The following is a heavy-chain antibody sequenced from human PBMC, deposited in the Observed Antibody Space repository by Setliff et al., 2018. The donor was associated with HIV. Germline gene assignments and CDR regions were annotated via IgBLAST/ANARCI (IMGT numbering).Heavy chain of an antibody. J-gene: IGHJ2*01. CDR3: ARDDHYYDSGSYYSDWYFDL. CDR2: IIPIFGST. D-gene: IGHD3-10*01. V-gene: IGHV1-69*13. CDR1: GGTFSNYA. Sequence: SVKVSCKASGGTFSNYAISWVRQAPGQGLELMGGIIPIFGSTKYAQKFQGRVTITADESTSTADMELSSLRSEDTAVYYFARDDHYYDSGSYYSDWYFDLWGRGTMVTVSS.